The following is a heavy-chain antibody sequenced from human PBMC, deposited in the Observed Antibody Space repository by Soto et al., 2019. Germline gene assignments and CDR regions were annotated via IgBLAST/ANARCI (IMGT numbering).Heavy chain of an antibody. D-gene: IGHD3-10*01. V-gene: IGHV4-4*02. CDR3: ASKFGELLADAFDI. CDR1: NASISSRKW. CDR2: IYHSGSI. Sequence: QVHLQESGPGLVKPSGTLSLTCTVSNASISSRKWWTWVRQTPGKGLEWIGEIYHSGSINHNPSLKSRVTMAEDKSKNQVSLKMTSVTAADTGVYYCASKFGELLADAFDIWGQGTVVTVSS. J-gene: IGHJ3*02.